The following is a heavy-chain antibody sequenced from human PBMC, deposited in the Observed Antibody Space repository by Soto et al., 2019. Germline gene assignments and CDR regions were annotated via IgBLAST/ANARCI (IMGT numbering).Heavy chain of an antibody. CDR2: IYYSGST. J-gene: IGHJ6*02. V-gene: IGHV4-31*03. Sequence: SETLSLTCTVSGGSISSGGYYWSWIRQHPGKGLEWIGYIYYSGSTYYNPSLKSRVTISVDTSKNQFSLKLSSVTAADTAVYYCARDRWSEERFLMDVWGQGTTVTVSS. CDR3: ARDRWSEERFLMDV. D-gene: IGHD3-3*01. CDR1: GGSISSGGYY.